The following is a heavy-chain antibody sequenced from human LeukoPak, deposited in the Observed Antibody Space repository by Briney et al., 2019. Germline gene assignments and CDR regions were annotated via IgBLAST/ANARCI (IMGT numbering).Heavy chain of an antibody. CDR2: IYYSGST. CDR3: ALGSSSFSGWFDP. Sequence: SETLSLTCAVYGVSFSGYYWSWIRQPPGRGLEWVGYIYYSGSTNYNPSLKSRVTISVDTSKNQFSLKLSSVTAADTAVYYCALGSSSFSGWFDPWGQGTLVTVSS. V-gene: IGHV4-59*01. D-gene: IGHD6-13*01. J-gene: IGHJ5*02. CDR1: GVSFSGYY.